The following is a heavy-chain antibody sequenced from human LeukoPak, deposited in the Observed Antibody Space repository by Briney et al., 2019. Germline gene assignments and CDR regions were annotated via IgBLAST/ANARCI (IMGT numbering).Heavy chain of an antibody. CDR2: INHSGST. Sequence: PSETPSLTCAVYGGSFSGYYWSWIRQPPGKGLEWIGEINHSGSTNYNPSLKSRVTISVDTSKNQFSLKLSSVTAADTAVYYCARGPRITMVRGVIIPNWFDPWGQGTLVTVSS. CDR1: GGSFSGYY. D-gene: IGHD3-10*01. CDR3: ARGPRITMVRGVIIPNWFDP. V-gene: IGHV4-34*01. J-gene: IGHJ5*02.